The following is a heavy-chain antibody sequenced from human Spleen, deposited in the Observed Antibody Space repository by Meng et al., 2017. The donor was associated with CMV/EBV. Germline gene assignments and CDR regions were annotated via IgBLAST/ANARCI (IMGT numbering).Heavy chain of an antibody. CDR3: ARDFPYCSGYPSDAFDI. CDR1: GDSVSSNSAA. Sequence: SQTLSLTCAISGDSVSSNSAAWNWIRQSPSRGLEWLGRTYYRSKWYNDYAVSVKSRITINPDTSKNQFSLKLSSVTAADTAVYYCARDFPYCSGYPSDAFDIWGQGTMVTVSS. CDR2: TYYRSKWYN. J-gene: IGHJ3*02. D-gene: IGHD2-15*01. V-gene: IGHV6-1*01.